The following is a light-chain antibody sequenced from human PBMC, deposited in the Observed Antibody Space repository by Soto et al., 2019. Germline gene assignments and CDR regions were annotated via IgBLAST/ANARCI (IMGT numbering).Light chain of an antibody. J-gene: IGKJ2*02. Sequence: EIVMTQSPATLSVSPGERATLSCRASQSVSSNLAWYQQKPGQAPRLLIYGASTRATGIPARFSGSGSGTEFTLTISSLQSEDFAVYYCQQYNNWPQVGTFGQGTKLEIK. CDR2: GAS. V-gene: IGKV3-15*01. CDR1: QSVSSN. CDR3: QQYNNWPQVGT.